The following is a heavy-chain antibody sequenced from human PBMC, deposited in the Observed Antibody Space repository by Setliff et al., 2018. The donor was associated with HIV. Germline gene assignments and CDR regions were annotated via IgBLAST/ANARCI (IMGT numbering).Heavy chain of an antibody. D-gene: IGHD3-22*01. J-gene: IGHJ4*02. CDR1: GFTFSSYG. CDR3: AKIQNPQGYYYDSSGYYPHPGSPDY. CDR2: IRYDGSNK. V-gene: IGHV3-30*02. Sequence: SLKISCAASGFTFSSYGMHWVRQAPGKGLEWVAFIRYDGSNKYYADSVKGRFTISRDNSKNTLYLQMNSPRAEDTAVYYCAKIQNPQGYYYDSSGYYPHPGSPDYWGQGTLVTVSS.